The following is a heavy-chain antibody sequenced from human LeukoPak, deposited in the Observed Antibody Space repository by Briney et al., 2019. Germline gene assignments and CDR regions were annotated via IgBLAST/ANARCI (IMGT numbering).Heavy chain of an antibody. J-gene: IGHJ5*02. Sequence: ASVKVSCKVSGYTLTVLSMHWVRQAPGKGLEWMGGFYLEDGETIYAQKFRGRVTMAEDTSTDTAYMELSSLRTEDTAVYYCATGEIAAAGTSWFDPWGQGTLVTVSS. CDR2: FYLEDGET. V-gene: IGHV1-24*01. CDR3: ATGEIAAAGTSWFDP. D-gene: IGHD6-13*01. CDR1: GYTLTVLS.